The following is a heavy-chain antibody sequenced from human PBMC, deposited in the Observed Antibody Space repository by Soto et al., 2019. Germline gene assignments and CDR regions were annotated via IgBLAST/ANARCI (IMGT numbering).Heavy chain of an antibody. CDR3: ARVRNLGGSWTNFDY. CDR2: SRNKANSYTT. V-gene: IGHV3-72*01. J-gene: IGHJ4*02. CDR1: GFTFSDHY. Sequence: EVQLVESGGGLVQPGGSLRLSCAASGFTFSDHYMEWVRQAPGKGLEWVGRSRNKANSYTTEYAASVKGRFTVSRDDSKNSLYLQMNSLKTEDTAVYYCARVRNLGGSWTNFDYWGQGTLVIVSS. D-gene: IGHD1-26*01.